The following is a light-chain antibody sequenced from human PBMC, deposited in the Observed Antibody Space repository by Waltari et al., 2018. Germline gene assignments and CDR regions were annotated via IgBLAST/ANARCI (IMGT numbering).Light chain of an antibody. J-gene: IGKJ1*01. CDR3: LQDYNYPTWT. CDR2: AAS. V-gene: IGKV1-6*01. Sequence: AIQMTQSPSSLSASVGDRVTITCRASQGIRNDLGWYQQKPGKDPKLLIYAASSLQSGVPSRFSGSGSGTDFTLTISSLQPEDFATYYCLQDYNYPTWTFGQGTKVEIK. CDR1: QGIRND.